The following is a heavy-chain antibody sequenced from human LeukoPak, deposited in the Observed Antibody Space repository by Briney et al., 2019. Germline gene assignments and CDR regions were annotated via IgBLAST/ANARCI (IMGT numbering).Heavy chain of an antibody. CDR3: ARDSKVITIFGGLRYFDY. CDR2: TIPIFGTA. Sequence: VASVKVSCKASGGTFSSYAISWVRQAPGQGLEWMGGTIPIFGTANYAQKFQGRVTITADESTSTAYMELSSLRSEDTAVYYCARDSKVITIFGGLRYFDYWGQGTLVTVSS. CDR1: GGTFSSYA. J-gene: IGHJ4*02. D-gene: IGHD3-3*01. V-gene: IGHV1-69*13.